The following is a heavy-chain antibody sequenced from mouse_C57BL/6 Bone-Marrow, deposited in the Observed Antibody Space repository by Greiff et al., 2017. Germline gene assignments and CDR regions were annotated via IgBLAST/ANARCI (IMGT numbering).Heavy chain of an antibody. CDR1: GYPFTDYE. J-gene: IGHJ2*01. D-gene: IGHD1-1*01. CDR2: IDPATGGT. V-gene: IGHV1-15*01. Sequence: VKLVESGAELVRPGASVTLSCKASGYPFTDYEMHWVKQTPVHGLAWIGAIDPATGGTAYNQKFKGKAILTADKSSSTAYMELRSLTSEYSAVYYGTSEVYYYGSSCYFDYCCQGTTLSVTS. CDR3: TSEVYYYGSSCYFDY.